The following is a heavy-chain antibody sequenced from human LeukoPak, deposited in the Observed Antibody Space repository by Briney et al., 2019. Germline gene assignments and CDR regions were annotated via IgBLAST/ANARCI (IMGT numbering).Heavy chain of an antibody. D-gene: IGHD3-22*01. V-gene: IGHV4-39*07. Sequence: SETLSLTCTVSGGSISSYYWSWIRQPPGKGLEWIGSIYYGGSTYYNPSLKSRVTISVDTSKNQFSLKLSSVTAADTAVYYCARVSRITMIATDAFDIWGQGTMVTVSS. CDR1: GGSISSYY. J-gene: IGHJ3*02. CDR2: IYYGGST. CDR3: ARVSRITMIATDAFDI.